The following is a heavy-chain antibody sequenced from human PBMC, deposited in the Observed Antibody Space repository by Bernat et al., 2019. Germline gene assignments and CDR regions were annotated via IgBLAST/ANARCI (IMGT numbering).Heavy chain of an antibody. Sequence: QVQLVESGGGLVKPGGSLRLSCAASGFTFSDYYMSWIRQAPGKGLEWVSFISSSSSYTNYADSVKGRFTISSDNAKNSLYMQMNSLRAEDTGIYYCARGVVVVGSGMDVWGQGTTVTVSS. CDR1: GFTFSDYY. D-gene: IGHD2-15*01. CDR3: ARGVVVVGSGMDV. J-gene: IGHJ6*02. V-gene: IGHV3-11*05. CDR2: ISSSSSYT.